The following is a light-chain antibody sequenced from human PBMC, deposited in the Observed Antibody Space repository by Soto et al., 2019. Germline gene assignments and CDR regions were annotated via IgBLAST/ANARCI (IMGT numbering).Light chain of an antibody. CDR1: SSDVGGYNY. CDR2: EVN. CDR3: SSDAGSGKG. V-gene: IGLV2-8*01. J-gene: IGLJ1*01. Sequence: QSVPTQPPSASGSPGQSVAISCTGTSSDVGGYNYVSWYQQHPGKAPKLMIYEVNKRPSGVPDRFSGSKSGNTASLTASGLQAEDEADYYCSSDAGSGKGVGDGTKVTVL.